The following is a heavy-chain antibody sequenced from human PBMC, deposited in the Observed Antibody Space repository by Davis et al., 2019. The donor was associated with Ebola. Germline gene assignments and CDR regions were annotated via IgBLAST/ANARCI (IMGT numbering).Heavy chain of an antibody. Sequence: AASAKVSCKASGVTFSSYAISWVRQAPGQGLEWMGRIIPILGIANYAQKFQGRVTITADKSTSTAYMELSSLRSEDTAVYYCARGGPGGVDYWGQGTLVTVSS. CDR2: IIPILGIA. D-gene: IGHD1-26*01. CDR1: GVTFSSYA. J-gene: IGHJ4*02. CDR3: ARGGPGGVDY. V-gene: IGHV1-69*04.